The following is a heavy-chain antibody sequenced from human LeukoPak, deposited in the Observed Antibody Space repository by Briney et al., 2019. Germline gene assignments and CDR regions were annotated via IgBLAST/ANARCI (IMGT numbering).Heavy chain of an antibody. V-gene: IGHV1-8*01. CDR1: GYTFTSYD. CDR3: ARDYYDFWSGCYTGRLHNWFDP. D-gene: IGHD3-3*01. Sequence: ASVKVSCKASGYTFTSYDINWVRQATGQGLEWMGWMNPNSGNTGYAQKFQGRVTMTRNTSISTAYMELSSLRSEDTAVYYCARDYYDFWSGCYTGRLHNWFDPWGQGTLVTVSS. J-gene: IGHJ5*02. CDR2: MNPNSGNT.